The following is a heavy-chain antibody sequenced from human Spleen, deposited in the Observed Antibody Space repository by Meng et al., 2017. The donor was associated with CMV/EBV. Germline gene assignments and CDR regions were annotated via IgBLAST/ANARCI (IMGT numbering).Heavy chain of an antibody. Sequence: ASVKVSCKTSGYTFTAYYVFWMRQTPGQGLEWMGMINPTGGSTSYAQKFQGRITMTGDTSITTAYMELSRLRSDDMAVYHCARVKRYCTGGTCSSTGYYGMDVWGQGTTVTVSS. CDR2: INPTGGST. V-gene: IGHV1-2*02. J-gene: IGHJ6*02. CDR3: ARVKRYCTGGTCSSTGYYGMDV. D-gene: IGHD2-15*01. CDR1: GYTFTAYY.